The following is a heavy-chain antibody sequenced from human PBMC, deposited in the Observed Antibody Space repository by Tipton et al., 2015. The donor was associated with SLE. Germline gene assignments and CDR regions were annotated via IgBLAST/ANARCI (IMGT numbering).Heavy chain of an antibody. Sequence: GSLRLSCAASGFAFSSYEMNWVRQAPGKGLEWVSYISSNIRDIYYADSVKGRFTISRDNAKNSLYLHMNSLRAEDTAVYYCAREIAAASYFDYWGQGTLVTVSS. V-gene: IGHV3-48*03. CDR2: ISSNIRDI. CDR3: AREIAAASYFDY. J-gene: IGHJ4*02. D-gene: IGHD6-25*01. CDR1: GFAFSSYE.